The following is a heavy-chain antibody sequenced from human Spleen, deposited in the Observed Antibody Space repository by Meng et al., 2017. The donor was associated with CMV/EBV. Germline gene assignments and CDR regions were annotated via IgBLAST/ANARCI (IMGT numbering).Heavy chain of an antibody. D-gene: IGHD3-3*01. CDR2: IYTSGST. CDR3: ARGRGDDLWSGFYYYFDN. CDR1: GGSISSYY. Sequence: GSLRLSCTVSGGSISSYYWSWIRQPAGKGLEWIGRIYTSGSTNYNPSLKSRVTMSVDTSRSQFSLNLTSVTAADTATYFCARGRGDDLWSGFYYYFDNWGQGALVTVSS. V-gene: IGHV4-4*07. J-gene: IGHJ4*02.